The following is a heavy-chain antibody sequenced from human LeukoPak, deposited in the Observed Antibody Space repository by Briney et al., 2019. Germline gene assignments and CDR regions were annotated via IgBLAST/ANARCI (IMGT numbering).Heavy chain of an antibody. Sequence: GGSLRPSCAASGFPYSIYWMSWVRQAPGKGLEWVANIKEDGSTKYYLDSVKGRFTISRDNAKNSLYLQMNSLRAEDTAMFYCARIGYSSSSFDYWGQGTLVTVSS. CDR3: ARIGYSSSSFDY. CDR1: GFPYSIYW. D-gene: IGHD6-13*01. CDR2: IKEDGSTK. V-gene: IGHV3-7*05. J-gene: IGHJ4*02.